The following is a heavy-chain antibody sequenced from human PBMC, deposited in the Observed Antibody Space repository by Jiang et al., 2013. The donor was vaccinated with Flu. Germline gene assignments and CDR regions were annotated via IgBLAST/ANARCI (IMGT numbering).Heavy chain of an antibody. D-gene: IGHD6-13*01. Sequence: SCAGSGFTFSNYGMHWVRQAPGKGLEWVAIIWSDGNGQFYADSVKGRFTISRDSSKNMLYLQMNSLRAEDTAVYYCARDSIAAAHPHYYYYGMDVWGQGTTVTVSS. V-gene: IGHV3-33*01. J-gene: IGHJ6*02. CDR2: IWSDGNGQ. CDR1: GFTFSNYG. CDR3: ARDSIAAAHPHYYYYGMDV.